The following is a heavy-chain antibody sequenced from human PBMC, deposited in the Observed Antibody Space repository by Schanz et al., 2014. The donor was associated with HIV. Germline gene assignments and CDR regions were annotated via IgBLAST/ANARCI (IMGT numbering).Heavy chain of an antibody. CDR2: IWYDGTNI. V-gene: IGHV3-33*08. Sequence: VQLVESGGGLVQPGGSLRVSCVASGFTFSSHWMTWVRQAPGKGLEWVAVIWYDGTNIDYADSVKGRFTVSRDNSKNMLYLQMNSLRAEDTAVYYCARGLTSSWFAPLDFWGRGTLVTVSP. CDR3: ARGLTSSWFAPLDF. D-gene: IGHD6-13*01. CDR1: GFTFSSHW. J-gene: IGHJ4*02.